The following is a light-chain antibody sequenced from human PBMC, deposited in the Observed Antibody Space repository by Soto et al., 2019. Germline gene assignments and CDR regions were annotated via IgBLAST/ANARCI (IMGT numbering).Light chain of an antibody. CDR2: EVT. Sequence: QSALTQPPSASGSSGQSVTISGTGTSRDVGGYDYVSWYQQHPCKAPKLMIYEVTIRPSGVSDRFSGSKSGNTAYLTVSGLQAEDEADYYCSSYTGGNPSYVFGTGTKVTVL. J-gene: IGLJ1*01. CDR3: SSYTGGNPSYV. V-gene: IGLV2-8*01. CDR1: SRDVGGYDY.